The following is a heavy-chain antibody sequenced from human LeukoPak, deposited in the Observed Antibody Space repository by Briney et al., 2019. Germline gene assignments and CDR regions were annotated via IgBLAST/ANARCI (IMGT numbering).Heavy chain of an antibody. CDR2: IDPSDSYT. Sequence: GESLKISCKGSGYSFTSNWISWVRQMPGKGLEWTGRIDPSDSYTNYSPSFQGHVTISADKSISTAYLQWSSLKASDTAMYYCARQPEGTWFDPWGQGTLVTVSS. J-gene: IGHJ5*02. D-gene: IGHD1-1*01. CDR3: ARQPEGTWFDP. CDR1: GYSFTSNW. V-gene: IGHV5-10-1*01.